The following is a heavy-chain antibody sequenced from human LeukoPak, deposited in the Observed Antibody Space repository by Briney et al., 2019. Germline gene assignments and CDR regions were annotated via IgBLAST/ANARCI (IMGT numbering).Heavy chain of an antibody. CDR2: INHSGST. J-gene: IGHJ4*02. V-gene: IGHV4-34*01. D-gene: IGHD6-25*01. Sequence: SETLSLTCAVYGGSFSGYYWSWIRQPPGEGLEWIGEINHSGSTNYNPSLKSRVTISADTSKNQFSLKLSSVTAADTAVYYCASLAAGGVDYWGQGTLVTVSS. CDR3: ASLAAGGVDY. CDR1: GGSFSGYY.